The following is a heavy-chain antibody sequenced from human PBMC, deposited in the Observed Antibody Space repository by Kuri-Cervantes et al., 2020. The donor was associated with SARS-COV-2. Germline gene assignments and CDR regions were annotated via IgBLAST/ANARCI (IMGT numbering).Heavy chain of an antibody. Sequence: SQTLSLTCAVYGGSFSGYDWSWIRQPPGKGLEWIGEINHSGYTKYNPSLKSRATISVDTSKNQFSLNLTSVTAADTALYYCARLDSNGPDYWGQGTLVTVSS. J-gene: IGHJ4*02. CDR3: ARLDSNGPDY. V-gene: IGHV4-34*01. CDR1: GGSFSGYD. D-gene: IGHD4-11*01. CDR2: INHSGYT.